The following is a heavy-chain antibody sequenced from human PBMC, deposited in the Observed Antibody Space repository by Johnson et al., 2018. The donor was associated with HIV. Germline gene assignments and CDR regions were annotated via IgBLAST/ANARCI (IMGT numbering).Heavy chain of an antibody. D-gene: IGHD6-13*01. Sequence: QVQLVESGGGLVKPGESLRLSCVASGFIFSHAWMSWVRQAPGKGLESISYISSSGRTIYYADSVKGRFTMSRDNAKKSLYLQMNSLRAEDTAVYYCASPLEAAAGPMDAFDIWGQGTMVTVSS. V-gene: IGHV3-11*04. J-gene: IGHJ3*02. CDR1: GFIFSHAW. CDR3: ASPLEAAAGPMDAFDI. CDR2: ISSSGRTI.